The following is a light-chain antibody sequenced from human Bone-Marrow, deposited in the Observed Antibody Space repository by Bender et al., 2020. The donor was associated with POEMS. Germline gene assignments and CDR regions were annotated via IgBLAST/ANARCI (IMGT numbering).Light chain of an antibody. CDR3: CSYADNYTFI. J-gene: IGLJ2*01. CDR2: DVS. Sequence: QSALTQPASVSGSPGQSITISCTGTSSDVGGYKDVSWYQQHPGKAPKLMIYDVSKRPSGVPDRFSGSKSGNTASLTISGLQAEDESVYYCCSYADNYTFIFGGGTILTVL. CDR1: SSDVGGYKD. V-gene: IGLV2-11*01.